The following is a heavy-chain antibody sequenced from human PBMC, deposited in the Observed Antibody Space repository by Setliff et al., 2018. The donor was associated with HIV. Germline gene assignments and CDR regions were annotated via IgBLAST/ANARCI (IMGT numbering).Heavy chain of an antibody. V-gene: IGHV4-34*01. Sequence: SLTCAVYGGSFSGYYWSWIRQPPGKGLEWIGEINHSGSTNYNPSLKSRVTISVDTSKNQFSLKLSSVTAADTAVYYCARSLIAEADRGWFDPWGQGTLVTVSS. CDR3: ARSLIAEADRGWFDP. CDR2: INHSGST. CDR1: GGSFSGYY. D-gene: IGHD6-19*01. J-gene: IGHJ5*02.